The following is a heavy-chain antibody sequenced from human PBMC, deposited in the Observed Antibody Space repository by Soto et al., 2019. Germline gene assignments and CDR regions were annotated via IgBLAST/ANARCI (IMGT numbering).Heavy chain of an antibody. CDR1: GVTVSSYV. D-gene: IGHD4-4*01. CDR2: VIPLFATA. Sequence: VQLVQSGAEVKKSGSSVKVSCRASGVTVSSYVIMWVRQAPGQGLEWMGGVIPLFATANYAERFRGRVTITADKSTTTAYMELSSLTSEDTAVYYCVGFGYSKGYAYWGQGTLVTVSS. V-gene: IGHV1-69*06. J-gene: IGHJ4*02. CDR3: VGFGYSKGYAY.